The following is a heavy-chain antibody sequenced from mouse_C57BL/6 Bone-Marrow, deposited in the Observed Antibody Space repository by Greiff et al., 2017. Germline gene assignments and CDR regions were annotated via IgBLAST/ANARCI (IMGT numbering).Heavy chain of an antibody. CDR2: IYPGDGYT. CDR3: ARLYAMDV. Sequence: VQLLESGPELVKPGASVKLSCTASGYAFSSSWMSWVKQRPGKGLEWVGPIYPGDGYTNYTGKFKGKSTLSADKSASTAYMQLSRQTSEDSAVYFCARLYAMDVWGKGTTVTVSS. CDR1: GYAFSSSW. D-gene: IGHD1-3*01. J-gene: IGHJ1*03. V-gene: IGHV1-82*01.